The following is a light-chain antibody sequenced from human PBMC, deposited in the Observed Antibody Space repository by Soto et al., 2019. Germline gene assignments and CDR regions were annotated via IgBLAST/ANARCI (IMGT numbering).Light chain of an antibody. J-gene: IGLJ2*01. CDR1: TSDIGAYNY. Sequence: QSALTQPASVSGSPGQSITISCTGATSDIGAYNYVSWYQQHPGKAPKLLISEVSNRPSGVSDRFSGSKSGNTASLTISGLQADDEADYYCSSYTSSSPLAVLFGGGTKLTVL. CDR2: EVS. CDR3: SSYTSSSPLAVL. V-gene: IGLV2-14*01.